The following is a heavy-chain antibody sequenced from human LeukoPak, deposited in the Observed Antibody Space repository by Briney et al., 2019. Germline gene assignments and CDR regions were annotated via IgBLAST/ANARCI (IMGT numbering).Heavy chain of an antibody. Sequence: ASVKVSCKASGYTFTSYDINWVRQATGQGLEWMGWMNPNSGNTGYAQKFQGRVIMTRNTSISTAYMELSSLRSEDTAMYYCARIAWFGDDDYWGQGTLVTVSS. CDR1: GYTFTSYD. CDR2: MNPNSGNT. J-gene: IGHJ4*02. CDR3: ARIAWFGDDDY. D-gene: IGHD3-10*01. V-gene: IGHV1-8*01.